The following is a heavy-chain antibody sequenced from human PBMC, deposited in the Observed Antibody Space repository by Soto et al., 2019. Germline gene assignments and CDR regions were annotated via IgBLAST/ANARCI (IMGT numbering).Heavy chain of an antibody. CDR3: AKDEGGYYELYGMDV. D-gene: IGHD3-22*01. CDR1: GFPFSSYG. J-gene: IGHJ6*02. Sequence: GGSLRLSCAASGFPFSSYGMHWVRQAPGKGLEWVAVISYDGSNKYYADSVKGRFTISRDNSKNTLYLQMNSLRAEDTAVYYCAKDEGGYYELYGMDVWGQGTTVTVSS. V-gene: IGHV3-30*18. CDR2: ISYDGSNK.